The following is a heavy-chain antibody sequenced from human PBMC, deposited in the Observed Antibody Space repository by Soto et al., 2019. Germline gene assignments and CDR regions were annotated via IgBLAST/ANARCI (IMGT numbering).Heavy chain of an antibody. J-gene: IGHJ6*02. CDR1: GFTFSIYA. CDR2: IDASGGTT. D-gene: IGHD6-6*01. Sequence: EVQQVESGGGLVQPGGSLRLSCAASGFTFSIYAMSWARQAPGKGLEWVSVIDASGGTTYTDSVKGRFTISRDNSKNTLYLQMNSLRVEDTAVYYCVRERQLGVWGQGTTVTVSS. CDR3: VRERQLGV. V-gene: IGHV3-23*04.